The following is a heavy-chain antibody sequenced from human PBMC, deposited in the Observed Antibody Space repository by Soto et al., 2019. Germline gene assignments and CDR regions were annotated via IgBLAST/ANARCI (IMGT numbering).Heavy chain of an antibody. J-gene: IGHJ6*03. V-gene: IGHV3-21*01. CDR1: GFTFSSYS. D-gene: IGHD3-10*01. CDR3: ARVRWFGNDYYYYYMDV. Sequence: GGSLRLSCAASGFTFSSYSMNWVRQAPGEGLEWVSSISSSSSYIYYADSVKGRFTISRDNAKNSLYLQMNSLRAEDTAVYYCARVRWFGNDYYYYYMDVWGKGTTVTVSS. CDR2: ISSSSSYI.